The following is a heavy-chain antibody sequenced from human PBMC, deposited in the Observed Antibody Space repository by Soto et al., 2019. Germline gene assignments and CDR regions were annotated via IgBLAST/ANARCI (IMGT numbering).Heavy chain of an antibody. CDR2: IYSTGTT. CDR1: GVSISSTGYC. J-gene: IGHJ4*02. Sequence: QVQLQESGPGLVEPSQTLSLTCTVSGVSISSTGYCWTWIRQRPGQGLEGIGYIYSTGTTFYSPYFQSSVSISIDTSTNQFALKVNSLTAAETAVFSCARVWRMRSNEFCFDYWGQGTLVTVSS. CDR3: ARVWRMRSNEFCFDY. D-gene: IGHD4-4*01. V-gene: IGHV4-31*01.